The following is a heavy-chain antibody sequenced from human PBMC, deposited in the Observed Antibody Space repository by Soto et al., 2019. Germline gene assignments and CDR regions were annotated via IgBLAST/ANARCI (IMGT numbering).Heavy chain of an antibody. CDR1: GGSFTTFA. Sequence: QVLLEQSGXXVKKPGSSVSXXXXTSGGSFTTFAISWVRQAPGQGLEWVGGIIPIYGIATYAXKFQARVSIAADESTSTCTMHVSSLTFEDSAIYYCCLLPGWGQGTQVTVSS. V-gene: IGHV1-69*01. D-gene: IGHD3-10*01. CDR2: IIPIYGIA. J-gene: IGHJ4*02. CDR3: CLLPG.